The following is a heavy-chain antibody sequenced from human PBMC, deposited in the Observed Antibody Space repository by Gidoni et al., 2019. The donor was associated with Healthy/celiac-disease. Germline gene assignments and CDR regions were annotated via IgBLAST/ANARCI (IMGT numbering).Heavy chain of an antibody. J-gene: IGHJ4*02. V-gene: IGHV3-66*02. CDR1: GFTSSSNY. CDR3: ASRGYSYGPNVY. CDR2: IYSVGST. Sequence: EVQRVESGGGWVQKGGSMRSYCAASGFTSSSNYMSWVRQAPGKGLELVSVIYSVGSTYYADSVKGRFTISRDHSKNTLYLPMNSLRAEDTAVYYCASRGYSYGPNVYWGQGTLVTVSS. D-gene: IGHD5-18*01.